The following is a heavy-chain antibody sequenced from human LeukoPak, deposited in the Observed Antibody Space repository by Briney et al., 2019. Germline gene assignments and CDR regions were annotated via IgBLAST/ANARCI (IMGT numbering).Heavy chain of an antibody. J-gene: IGHJ4*02. CDR2: ISYDGSNK. Sequence: GGSLRLFWAPSGFTFLIHGMQWARQAPGKGLEWVAVISYDGSNKYYADSVKGRFTISRDNSKNTLYLQMNSLRAEDTAVYYCAKSSYWGQGTLVTVSS. V-gene: IGHV3-30*18. CDR3: AKSSY. CDR1: GFTFLIHG.